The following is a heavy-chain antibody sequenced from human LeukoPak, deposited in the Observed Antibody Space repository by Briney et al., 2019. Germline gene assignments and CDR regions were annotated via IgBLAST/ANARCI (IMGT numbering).Heavy chain of an antibody. CDR1: GYTFTGYY. J-gene: IGHJ4*02. V-gene: IGHV1-2*02. CDR2: INPRSGGT. D-gene: IGHD5-18*01. Sequence: ASVKVSCKASGYTFTGYYIHWVRQAPGQGLEWMGWINPRSGGTNYAQKFQGRITMTGDTSINTAYMELSRLTSDDTAVYFCAGRPDTSMVAIFDYWGQGTLVTISS. CDR3: AGRPDTSMVAIFDY.